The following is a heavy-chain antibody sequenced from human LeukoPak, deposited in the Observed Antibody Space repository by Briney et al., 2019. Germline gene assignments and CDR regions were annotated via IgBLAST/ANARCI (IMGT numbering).Heavy chain of an antibody. CDR3: AKVAWRIVVVTHFDY. CDR2: ISWNSGSI. V-gene: IGHV3-9*01. D-gene: IGHD3-22*01. J-gene: IGHJ4*02. Sequence: GGSLRLSCAASGFTFDDYAMHWVRQAPGKGLEWVSGISWNSGSIGYAGSVKGRFTISRDNAKNSLYLQMNSLRAEDTALYYCAKVAWRIVVVTHFDYWGQGTLVTVSS. CDR1: GFTFDDYA.